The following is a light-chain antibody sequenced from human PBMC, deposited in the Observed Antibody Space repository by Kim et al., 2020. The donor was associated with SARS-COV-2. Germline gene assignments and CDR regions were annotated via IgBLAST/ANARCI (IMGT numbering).Light chain of an antibody. CDR2: KAC. V-gene: IGKV1-5*03. J-gene: IGKJ2*01. CDR1: QSISSW. Sequence: DIQMTQSPSTLPASVGDRVTITCRASQSISSWLAWYQQKPGKAPKLLIYKACSLESGVPSRFSGSGFGTEFTLTISSLQPDDFATYYCQQYNSYSPYTFGQGTKVDIK. CDR3: QQYNSYSPYT.